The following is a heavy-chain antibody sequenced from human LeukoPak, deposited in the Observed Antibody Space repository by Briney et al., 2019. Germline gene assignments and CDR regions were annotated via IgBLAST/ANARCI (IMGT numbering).Heavy chain of an antibody. V-gene: IGHV3-23*01. J-gene: IGHJ3*02. CDR2: ISGSGGST. D-gene: IGHD3-10*01. CDR3: AKDHDYYASGPI. Sequence: GGSLRLSCAVSGFIFSNYAMNWVRQARGKGLEWVSAISGSGGSTYYADSVKGRFTISRDNSKNTLYLQMNSLRAEDTAVYYCAKDHDYYASGPIWGQGTMVTVSS. CDR1: GFIFSNYA.